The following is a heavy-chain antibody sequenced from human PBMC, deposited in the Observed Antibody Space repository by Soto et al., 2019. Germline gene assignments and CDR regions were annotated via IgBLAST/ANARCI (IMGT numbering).Heavy chain of an antibody. CDR3: ARRGSGSYYDY. CDR2: ISGSGDST. D-gene: IGHD1-26*01. CDR1: GFTFSSYA. Sequence: EVQLLESGGGLVQPGGSLRLYCAASGFTFSSYAMRWVRQAPGKGLEWVSAISGSGDSTYYADSVKGRFTIYRDNSKNTLYLQMNSLRAEDTAVYYCARRGSGSYYDYWGQGTLVTFSS. J-gene: IGHJ4*02. V-gene: IGHV3-23*01.